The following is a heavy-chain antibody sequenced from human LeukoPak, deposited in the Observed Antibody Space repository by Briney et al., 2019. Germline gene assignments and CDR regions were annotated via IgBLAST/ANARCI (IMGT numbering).Heavy chain of an antibody. CDR3: AKQMRD. CDR1: GFTLSSYW. CDR2: INGDGSNA. J-gene: IGHJ4*02. D-gene: IGHD1/OR15-1a*01. Sequence: GGPLRLSCAASGFTLSSYWMHWVRQVPGKGLVWVSQINGDGSNAYYADSVKGRFTISRDNAKNTLYLQVNNLRAEDTAVYYCAKQMRDWGQGTLVTVSS. V-gene: IGHV3-74*01.